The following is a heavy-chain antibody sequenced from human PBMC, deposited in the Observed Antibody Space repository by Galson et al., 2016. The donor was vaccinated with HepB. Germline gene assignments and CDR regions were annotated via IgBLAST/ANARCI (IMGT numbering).Heavy chain of an antibody. CDR2: IYYSGRT. J-gene: IGHJ6*02. D-gene: IGHD6-19*01. Sequence: LSLTCTVSGASISGYYLSWIRQPPGKGLEWIGYIYYSGRTNYNPSLKRRVTISVDTSKNQFSLKLSSVAAADTAVYYCARDDSGGWYGFHYGMDVWGQGTTVTVSS. V-gene: IGHV4-59*01. CDR3: ARDDSGGWYGFHYGMDV. CDR1: GASISGYY.